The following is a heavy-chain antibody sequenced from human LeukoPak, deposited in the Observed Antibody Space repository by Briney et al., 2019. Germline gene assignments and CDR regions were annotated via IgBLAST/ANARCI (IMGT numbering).Heavy chain of an antibody. D-gene: IGHD6-19*01. CDR3: ARERGPSIAVAGGYYYYGMDV. V-gene: IGHV1-2*02. Sequence: EASVKVSCKASGYTFTGYCMHWVRQAPGQGLEWMGWINPNSGGTNYAQKFQGRVTMTRDTSISTAYMELSRLRSDDTAVYYCARERGPSIAVAGGYYYYGMDVWGQGTTVTVSS. CDR2: INPNSGGT. CDR1: GYTFTGYC. J-gene: IGHJ6*02.